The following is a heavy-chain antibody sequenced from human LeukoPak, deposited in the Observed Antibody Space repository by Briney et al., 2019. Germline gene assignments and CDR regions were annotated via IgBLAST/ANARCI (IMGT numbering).Heavy chain of an antibody. J-gene: IGHJ4*02. V-gene: IGHV4-39*07. Sequence: PSETLSLTCTVSGGSISSSSYYWGWIRQPPGKGLEWIGSIYYSGSTYYNPSLKSRVTISVDTSKNQFSLKLSSVTGADTAVYYCARDLFDYYYGSGSYYEYWGQGTLVTVSS. CDR3: ARDLFDYYYGSGSYYEY. D-gene: IGHD3-10*01. CDR2: IYYSGST. CDR1: GGSISSSSYY.